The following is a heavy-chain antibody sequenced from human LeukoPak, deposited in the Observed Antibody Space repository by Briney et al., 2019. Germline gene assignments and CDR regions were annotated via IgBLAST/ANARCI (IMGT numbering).Heavy chain of an antibody. V-gene: IGHV3-48*02. CDR1: GSNFNIYR. CDR3: ARDQGHYYYYMDV. CDR2: IRGAGTDI. Sequence: GGSLRLSCTASGSNFNIYRMNWVRQAPGKGLEGVSCIRGAGTDINYADSVKGRFTISRDNAENSVYLQMNSLRDEDTAVYYCARDQGHYYYYMDVWGKGTTVTVSS. J-gene: IGHJ6*03.